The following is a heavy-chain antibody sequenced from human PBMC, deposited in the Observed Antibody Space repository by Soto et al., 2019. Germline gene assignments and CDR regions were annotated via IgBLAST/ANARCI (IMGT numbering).Heavy chain of an antibody. CDR1: GGSISSYY. J-gene: IGHJ4*02. V-gene: IGHV4-59*01. CDR2: IYYSGST. Sequence: QVQLQESGPGLVKPSETLSLTCTVSGGSISSYYWSWIRQPPGKGLEWIGYIYYSGSTNYKPSLKSPVTLSVDTSTNQFSLTLTSVTAADTAVYYCARRYGGNFDYWGQGTLVTVSS. CDR3: ARRYGGNFDY. D-gene: IGHD1-26*01.